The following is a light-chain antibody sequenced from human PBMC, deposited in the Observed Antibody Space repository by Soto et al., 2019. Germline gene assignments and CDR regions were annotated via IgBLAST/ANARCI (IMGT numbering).Light chain of an antibody. V-gene: IGLV2-14*01. CDR2: DVS. CDR3: SSYTSSSPYV. Sequence: QSVLTQPASVSWAPGQSITISCTGTSSEVGGYNYVSWYQQHPGKAPKLMIYDVSNRPSGGSNRFSGSKSGNTASLTISGLQAEDEADYYCSSYTSSSPYVFGTGTKVTVL. J-gene: IGLJ1*01. CDR1: SSEVGGYNY.